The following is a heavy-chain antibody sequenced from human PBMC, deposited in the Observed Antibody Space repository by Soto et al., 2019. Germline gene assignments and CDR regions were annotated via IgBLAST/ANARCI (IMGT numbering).Heavy chain of an antibody. CDR1: GFTFSGYW. D-gene: IGHD6-19*01. CDR2: VNQDGTQK. J-gene: IGHJ4*02. V-gene: IGHV3-7*01. Sequence: EVQLVESGGGLVQPGGSLRLSCAGSGFTFSGYWMTWVRQPPGKGLEWVASVNQDGTQKFYVDSVKVRFTISRDNATNSLFLQMISLRAEDTAVYYCARWESSDWYLGIWGQGTLVTVSS. CDR3: ARWESSDWYLGI.